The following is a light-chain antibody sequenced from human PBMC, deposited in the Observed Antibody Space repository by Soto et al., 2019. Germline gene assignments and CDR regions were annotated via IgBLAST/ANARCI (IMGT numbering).Light chain of an antibody. CDR2: GAS. J-gene: IGKJ3*01. CDR1: QTVSNSY. V-gene: IGKV3D-20*02. CDR3: QQRGNWPPGFT. Sequence: EIVLTQSPGTLSLSPGERATLYCRASQTVSNSYLAWYQQKPGQAPRLLIYGASSRATGIPARFSGSGSGTDFTLTISSLEPEDFAVYYCQQRGNWPPGFTFGPGTKVDI.